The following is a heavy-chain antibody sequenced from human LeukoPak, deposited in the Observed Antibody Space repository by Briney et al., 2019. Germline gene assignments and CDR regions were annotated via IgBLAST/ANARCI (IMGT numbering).Heavy chain of an antibody. V-gene: IGHV3-7*01. CDR2: IDRDGGVR. J-gene: IGHJ4*02. CDR1: GFSFSSYW. Sequence: GGSLRLYCAASGFSFSSYWMSWVRQTPENGLEFVGNIDRDGGVRNYMDSLKGRCTISTDNGKKSLYLKINSLRADDTAVYYCARDPGSSAFDLWGRGALVTVSS. CDR3: ARDPGSSAFDL. D-gene: IGHD1-14*01.